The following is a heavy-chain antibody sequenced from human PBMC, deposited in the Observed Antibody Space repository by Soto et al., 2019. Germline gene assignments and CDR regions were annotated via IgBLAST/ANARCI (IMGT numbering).Heavy chain of an antibody. CDR1: GGSISSYY. CDR3: ARETEGVPDY. Sequence: SETLSLTCTVSGGSISSYYWSWIRQPPGKGLEWIGYIYYSGSTNYNPSLKSRVTISVDTSKNQFSLKLSSVTAADTAVYYCARETEGVPDYWGQGTLVTV. V-gene: IGHV4-59*01. CDR2: IYYSGST. D-gene: IGHD3-10*01. J-gene: IGHJ4*02.